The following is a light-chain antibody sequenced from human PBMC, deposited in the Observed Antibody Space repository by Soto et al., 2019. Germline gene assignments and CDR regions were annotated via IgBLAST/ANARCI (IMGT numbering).Light chain of an antibody. J-gene: IGLJ1*01. Sequence: QSVLTQRASVSGSPGQSITISCTGSSSDVGAYTSVSWYQQHPGKAPKLMIYEVSNRPSGVSRRFSGSKSGNTASLTISGLQAEDEAHYYCSSYTSDNRDYVFGTGTKVSVL. V-gene: IGLV2-14*01. CDR2: EVS. CDR3: SSYTSDNRDYV. CDR1: SSDVGAYTS.